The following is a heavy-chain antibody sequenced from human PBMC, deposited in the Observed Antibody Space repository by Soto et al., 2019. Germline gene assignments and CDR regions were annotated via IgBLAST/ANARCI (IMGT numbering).Heavy chain of an antibody. CDR1: GFTFSSYW. Sequence: EVQLVGSGGGLVQPGGSLRLSCAASGFTFSSYWMHWVRQDPGKGLVWVSRINSDGSSTSYADSVKGRFTISRDNAKNTLYLQMNSLRAEDTAVYYCARDGITVPYYYYYMDVWGKGTTVTVSS. CDR3: ARDGITVPYYYYYMDV. CDR2: INSDGSST. V-gene: IGHV3-74*01. J-gene: IGHJ6*03. D-gene: IGHD4-4*01.